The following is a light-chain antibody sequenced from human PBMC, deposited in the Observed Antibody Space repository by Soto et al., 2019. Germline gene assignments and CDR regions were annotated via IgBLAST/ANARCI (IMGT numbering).Light chain of an antibody. J-gene: IGLJ1*01. CDR1: SSNIGAGYD. Sequence: QSVLTQPPSVSGAPGQRVTISCTGSSSNIGAGYDVHWYQQLPGTAPKLLIYGNSNRPSGVPDRFSGSKSGTSASLAITGLQAEDEADYYCQYYESSMSGYVFGTGTKVTVL. V-gene: IGLV1-40*01. CDR3: QYYESSMSGYV. CDR2: GNS.